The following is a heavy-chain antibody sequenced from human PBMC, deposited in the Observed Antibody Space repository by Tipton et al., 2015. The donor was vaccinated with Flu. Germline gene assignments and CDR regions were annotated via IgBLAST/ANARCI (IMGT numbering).Heavy chain of an antibody. CDR1: GGSISSYY. V-gene: IGHV4-59*01. Sequence: LRLSCTVSGGSISSYYWSWIRQPPGKGLEWIGYIYYSGSTNYNPSLKSRVTIPVDTSKNQFSLKLSSVTAADTAVYYCARDPGYGMDVWGQGTTVTVSS. CDR3: ARDPGYGMDV. CDR2: IYYSGST. J-gene: IGHJ6*02.